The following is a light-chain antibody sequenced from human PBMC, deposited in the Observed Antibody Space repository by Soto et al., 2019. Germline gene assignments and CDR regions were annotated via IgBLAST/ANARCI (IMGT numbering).Light chain of an antibody. CDR3: AAWDDSLNGRV. V-gene: IGLV1-44*01. CDR2: GNY. CDR1: DSNIGSNT. Sequence: LTQPPSASGTPGQRVTISCSGSDSNIGSNTVNWYQQLPGTAPKLLIFGNYQRPSGVPDRFSGSKSDSSASLAISGLQSEDEADYYCAAWDDSLNGRVFGGGTKLTVL. J-gene: IGLJ3*02.